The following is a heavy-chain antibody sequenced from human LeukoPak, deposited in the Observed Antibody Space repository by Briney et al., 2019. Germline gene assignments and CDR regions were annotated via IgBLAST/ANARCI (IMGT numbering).Heavy chain of an antibody. CDR2: INPNSGGT. CDR1: GYTFTGYY. D-gene: IGHD2-21*02. J-gene: IGHJ4*02. Sequence: GASVKVSCKASGYTFTGYYMHWVRQAPGQGLEWMGWINPNSGGTNYAQKFQGRVTMTRDTSISTAYMELSRLRSDDTAVYYCARDGGDSNPYYFDYWGQGTLVTVSS. V-gene: IGHV1-2*02. CDR3: ARDGGDSNPYYFDY.